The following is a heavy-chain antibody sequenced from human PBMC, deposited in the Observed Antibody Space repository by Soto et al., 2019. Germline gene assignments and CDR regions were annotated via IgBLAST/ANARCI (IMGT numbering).Heavy chain of an antibody. CDR2: IYYSGST. D-gene: IGHD5-12*01. J-gene: IGHJ3*02. V-gene: IGHV4-31*03. Sequence: QVQLQESDAGLVKASQTLSLTCTVSGGSVSSGAYYWTWIRQRPGKGLEWIGYIYYSGSTYYSPYLKSRLSISLDTSKNQFSLRLSSVTAADTAMYYCARARLRAVYAFDIWGQGTMVTVSS. CDR1: GGSVSSGAYY. CDR3: ARARLRAVYAFDI.